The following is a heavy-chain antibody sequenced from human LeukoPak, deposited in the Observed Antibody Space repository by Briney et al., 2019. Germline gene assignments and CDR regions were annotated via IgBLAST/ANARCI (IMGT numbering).Heavy chain of an antibody. J-gene: IGHJ3*02. CDR1: GFTFSSYG. V-gene: IGHV1-46*01. CDR2: INPSGGST. Sequence: GGSLRLSCAASGFTFSSYGMHWVRQAPGQGLEWMGIINPSGGSTSYAQKFQGRVTMTRDTSTSTVYMELSSLRSEDTAVYYCARMRDDAFDIWGQGTMVTVSS. CDR3: ARMRDDAFDI.